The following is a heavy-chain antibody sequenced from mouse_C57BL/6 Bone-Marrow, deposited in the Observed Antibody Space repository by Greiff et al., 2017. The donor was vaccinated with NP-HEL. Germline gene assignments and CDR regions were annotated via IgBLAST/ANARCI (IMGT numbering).Heavy chain of an antibody. CDR2: IYPGDGDT. J-gene: IGHJ4*01. Sequence: QVQLQQSGPELVKPGASVKISCKASGYAFSSSWMNWVKQRPGKGLEWIGRIYPGDGDTNYNGKFKGKATLTADKSSSTAYMQLSSLTSEDSAVYFCARSGGFRYYAMDYWGQGTSVTVSS. V-gene: IGHV1-82*01. D-gene: IGHD3-1*01. CDR1: GYAFSSSW. CDR3: ARSGGFRYYAMDY.